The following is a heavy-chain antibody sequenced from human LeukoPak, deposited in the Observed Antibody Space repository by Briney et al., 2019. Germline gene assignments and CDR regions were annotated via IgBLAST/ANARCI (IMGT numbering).Heavy chain of an antibody. CDR3: ARGVVGATTGAYSFDY. J-gene: IGHJ4*02. Sequence: SVKVSRKASGGTFSSYAISWVRQAPGQGLEWMGGIIPIFGTANYAQKFQGRVTIIADESTSTAYMELSSLRSEDTAVYYCARGVVGATTGAYSFDYWGRGTLVTVSS. CDR2: IIPIFGTA. D-gene: IGHD1-26*01. V-gene: IGHV1-69*13. CDR1: GGTFSSYA.